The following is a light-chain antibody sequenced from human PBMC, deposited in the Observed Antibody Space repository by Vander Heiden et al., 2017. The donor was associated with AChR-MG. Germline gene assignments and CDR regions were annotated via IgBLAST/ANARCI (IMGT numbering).Light chain of an antibody. CDR1: TGPVTSNHY. Sequence: QALVTQATSWTVSPGGTVTLTCGSSTGPVTSNHYPCWFQQQPGHAHSTLIYDTINKPSWTPARFSGSLLGANAALTLSGAQPEDEAEYYCLLSYSGTWGVFGGGTKLTVL. V-gene: IGLV7-46*01. CDR2: DTI. CDR3: LLSYSGTWGV. J-gene: IGLJ2*01.